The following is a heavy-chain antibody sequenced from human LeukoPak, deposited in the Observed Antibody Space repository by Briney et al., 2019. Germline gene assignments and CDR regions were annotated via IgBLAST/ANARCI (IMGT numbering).Heavy chain of an antibody. CDR3: ARGGRYFDYYYYGMDV. CDR2: INHSGST. Sequence: SETLSLTCAVYGGSFSGYYWSWIRQPPGKGLEWIGEINHSGSTNYNPSLKSRVTISVDTSKNQFSLKLSSVTAADTAVYYCARGGRYFDYYYYGMDVWGRGTTVTVSS. J-gene: IGHJ6*02. CDR1: GGSFSGYY. V-gene: IGHV4-34*01. D-gene: IGHD3-9*01.